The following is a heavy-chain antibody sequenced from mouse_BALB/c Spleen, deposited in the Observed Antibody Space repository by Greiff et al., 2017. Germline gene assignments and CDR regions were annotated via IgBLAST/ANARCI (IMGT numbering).Heavy chain of an antibody. J-gene: IGHJ4*01. V-gene: IGHV5-17*02. CDR2: ISSGSSTI. CDR3: ARKVPYAMDY. Sequence: EVNVVESGGGLVQPGGSRKLSCAASGFTFSSFGMHWVRQAPEKGLEWVAYISSGSSTIYYADTVKGRFTISRDNPKNTLFLQMTSLRSEDTAMYYCARKVPYAMDYWGQGTSVTVSS. CDR1: GFTFSSFG.